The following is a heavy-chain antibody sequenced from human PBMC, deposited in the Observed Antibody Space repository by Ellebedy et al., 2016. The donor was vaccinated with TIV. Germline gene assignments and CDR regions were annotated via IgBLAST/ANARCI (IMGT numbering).Heavy chain of an antibody. Sequence: GESLKISXTASGSTFSKAWMSWVRQAPGKGLEWVAFISSDGTVQYYADSVQGRVTVSRDNSKSTLLLQMNSLRAEDTAVYYCARRDGMDVWGQGTTVIVSS. V-gene: IGHV3-30*14. J-gene: IGHJ6*02. CDR3: ARRDGMDV. CDR2: ISSDGTVQ. CDR1: GSTFSKAW.